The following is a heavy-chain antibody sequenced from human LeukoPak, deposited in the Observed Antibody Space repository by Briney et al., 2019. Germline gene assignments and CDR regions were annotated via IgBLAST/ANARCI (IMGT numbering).Heavy chain of an antibody. V-gene: IGHV3-23*01. CDR1: GFTFSSYA. D-gene: IGHD1-7*01. Sequence: RTGGSLRLSCAASGFTFSSYAMSWVRQAPGKGLEWVSAISGSGGSTYYADSVKGRFTISRDNSKNTLYLQMNSLRAEDTAVYYCAKGLSNWNYGGIDYWGQGTLVTVSS. CDR2: ISGSGGST. CDR3: AKGLSNWNYGGIDY. J-gene: IGHJ4*02.